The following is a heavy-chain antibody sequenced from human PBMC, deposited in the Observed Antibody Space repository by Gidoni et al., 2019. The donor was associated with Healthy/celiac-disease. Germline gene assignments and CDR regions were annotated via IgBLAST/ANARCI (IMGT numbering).Heavy chain of an antibody. CDR3: ARAPFGDIVPPTILNWFDP. D-gene: IGHD2-8*01. Sequence: QVQLVQSGAEVKKPGSSVKVSCKASGGTFSSYAISWVRQAPGQGLEWMGGIIPIFGTANYAQKFQGRVTITADESTSTAYMELSSLRSEDTAVYYCARAPFGDIVPPTILNWFDPWGQGTLVTVSS. CDR1: GGTFSSYA. CDR2: IIPIFGTA. V-gene: IGHV1-69*01. J-gene: IGHJ5*02.